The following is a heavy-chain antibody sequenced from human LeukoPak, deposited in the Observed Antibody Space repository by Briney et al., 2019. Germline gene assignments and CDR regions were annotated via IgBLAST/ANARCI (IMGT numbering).Heavy chain of an antibody. CDR1: GYSISSGYY. J-gene: IGHJ4*02. Sequence: SETLSLTCTVSGYSISSGYYWGWIRQPPGKGLEWIGSIYHSGSTYYNPSLKSRVTISVDTSKNQFSLKLSSVTAADTAVYYCARDWVNYYDSSGYFDYWGQGTLVTVSS. CDR2: IYHSGST. CDR3: ARDWVNYYDSSGYFDY. V-gene: IGHV4-38-2*02. D-gene: IGHD3-22*01.